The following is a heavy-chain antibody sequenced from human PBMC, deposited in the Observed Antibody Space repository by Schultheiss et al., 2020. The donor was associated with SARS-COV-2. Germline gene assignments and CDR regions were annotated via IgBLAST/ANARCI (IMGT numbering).Heavy chain of an antibody. CDR2: ISSSGNNI. J-gene: IGHJ4*02. V-gene: IGHV3-48*03. Sequence: GGSLRLSCAASGFTFSSYEMNWVRQAPGKGLEWVSYISSSGNNIYYADSVKGRFTISRDNSKNTLYLQMNSLRAEDTAVYYCARAGTSSTSFDYWGQGTLVTVSS. CDR3: ARAGTSSTSFDY. CDR1: GFTFSSYE.